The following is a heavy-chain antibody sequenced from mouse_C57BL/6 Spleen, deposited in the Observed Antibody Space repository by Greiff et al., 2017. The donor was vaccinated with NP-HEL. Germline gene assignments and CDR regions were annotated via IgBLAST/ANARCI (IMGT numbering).Heavy chain of an antibody. V-gene: IGHV1-66*01. CDR2: IYPGSGNT. CDR1: GYSFTSYY. J-gene: IGHJ2*01. D-gene: IGHD2-4*01. Sequence: QVQLQQSGPELVKPGASVKISCKASGYSFTSYYIHWVQQRPGQGLEWIGWIYPGSGNTKYNEKFKGKATLTADTSSSTAYMQLSSLTSEDSAVYYCARFDYDGGFDYWGQGTTLTVSS. CDR3: ARFDYDGGFDY.